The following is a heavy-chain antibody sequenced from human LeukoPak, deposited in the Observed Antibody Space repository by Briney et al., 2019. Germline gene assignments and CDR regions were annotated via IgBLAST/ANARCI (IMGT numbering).Heavy chain of an antibody. D-gene: IGHD2-15*01. J-gene: IGHJ6*03. CDR1: GFTFSSYG. V-gene: IGHV3-30*02. CDR3: HAIGYCSGGSCYYYYYYMDV. Sequence: PGGSLRLSCAASGFTFSSYGMHWVRQAPGKGLEWVAFIRYDGSNKYYADSVKGRFTISRDNSKNTLYLQMNSLRAEDTAVYYCHAIGYCSGGSCYYYYYYMDVWGKGTTVTISS. CDR2: IRYDGSNK.